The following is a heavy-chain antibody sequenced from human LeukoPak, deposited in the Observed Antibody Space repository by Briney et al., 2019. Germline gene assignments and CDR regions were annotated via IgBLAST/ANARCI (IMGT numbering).Heavy chain of an antibody. CDR3: ARDEDYYDIYGAFDI. CDR1: GYTFTSYG. Sequence: ASVKVSCKASGYTFTSYGISWVRQAPGQGLEWMGWISAYNGNTNYAQKLQGRVTMTTDTSTSTAYMELRSLRSDDTAVYYCARDEDYYDIYGAFDIWGQGTMVTVSS. V-gene: IGHV1-18*01. D-gene: IGHD3-22*01. CDR2: ISAYNGNT. J-gene: IGHJ3*02.